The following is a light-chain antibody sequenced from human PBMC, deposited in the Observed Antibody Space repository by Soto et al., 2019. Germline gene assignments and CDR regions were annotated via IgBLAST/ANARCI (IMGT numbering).Light chain of an antibody. CDR2: GAS. CDR1: QGIGNA. Sequence: IQGTQSPCSLAASVVDRVTISCLASQGIGNALGWYQQKPGKPPKVLIYGASNLQSGVPPRFSGSGSGTDFTLAISSLQPEDSATSYCLQDITYPWTFGQGTKVDIK. J-gene: IGKJ1*01. V-gene: IGKV1-6*01. CDR3: LQDITYPWT.